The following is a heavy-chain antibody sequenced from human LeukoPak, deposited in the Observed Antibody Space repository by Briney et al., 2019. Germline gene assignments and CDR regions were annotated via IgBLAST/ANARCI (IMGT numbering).Heavy chain of an antibody. CDR1: GFTSSSYW. V-gene: IGHV3-74*01. CDR3: AKGRGSYGWFDP. D-gene: IGHD3-10*01. CDR2: INSDESST. J-gene: IGHJ5*02. Sequence: GGSLRLSCAASGFTSSSYWMHWVRQAPGKGLVWVSRINSDESSTDYADSVKGRLTISRDNAKNTLYLQMNSLRAEDTAVYYCAKGRGSYGWFDPWGQGTLVTVSS.